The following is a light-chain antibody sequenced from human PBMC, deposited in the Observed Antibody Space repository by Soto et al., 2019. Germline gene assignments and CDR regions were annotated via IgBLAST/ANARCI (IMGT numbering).Light chain of an antibody. Sequence: SSELTQPPSVSVSPGQTARITCSGDALPKQYAYWYQQKPGQAPVLVIYKDSERPSGIPERFSGSNSGTTVTLTISGVQAEDEADYYCQSADSSGTWVFGGGTKVTVL. V-gene: IGLV3-25*03. J-gene: IGLJ3*02. CDR2: KDS. CDR3: QSADSSGTWV. CDR1: ALPKQY.